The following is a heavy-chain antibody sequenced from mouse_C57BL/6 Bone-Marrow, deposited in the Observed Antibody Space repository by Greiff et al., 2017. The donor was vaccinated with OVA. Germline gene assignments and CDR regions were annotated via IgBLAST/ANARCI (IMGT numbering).Heavy chain of an antibody. Sequence: QVQLKESGPGLVQPSQSLSITCTVSGFSLTSYGVHWVRQSPGKGLEWLGVIWSGGSTDYNAAFISRLSISKDNSKSQVFFKMNSLQADDTGTVVENAMDYWGQGTSVTVSS. CDR3: NAMDY. V-gene: IGHV2-2*01. D-gene: IGHD1-1*01. CDR2: IWSGGST. J-gene: IGHJ4*01. CDR1: GFSLTSYG.